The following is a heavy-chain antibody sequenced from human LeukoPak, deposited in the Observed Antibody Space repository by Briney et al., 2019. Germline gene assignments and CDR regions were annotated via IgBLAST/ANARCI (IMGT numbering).Heavy chain of an antibody. V-gene: IGHV3-64*01. CDR1: GFTFSSYA. Sequence: GGSLRLSCAASGFTFSSYAMHWVRQAPGKGLEYVSAISSNGGSTYYANSVKGRFTISRDNSKNMLYLQMGSLRAEDMAVYYCARGGAGCSSTSCPYPFDYWGQGTLVTVSS. CDR2: ISSNGGST. CDR3: ARGGAGCSSTSCPYPFDY. J-gene: IGHJ4*02. D-gene: IGHD2-2*01.